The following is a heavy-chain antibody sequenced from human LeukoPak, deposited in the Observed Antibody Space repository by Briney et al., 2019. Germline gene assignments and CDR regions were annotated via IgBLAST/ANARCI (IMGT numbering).Heavy chain of an antibody. J-gene: IGHJ4*02. Sequence: SETLSLTCTVSGGSFSSGSYYWSWIRQPPGTGLEWIGYIYYSGSTNYNPSLKSRVTISVDTSKNQFSLKLSSVTAADTAVYYCARGSRYYGSGSYYSYWGQGTLVTVSS. CDR1: GGSFSSGSYY. CDR3: ARGSRYYGSGSYYSY. D-gene: IGHD3-10*01. V-gene: IGHV4-61*01. CDR2: IYYSGST.